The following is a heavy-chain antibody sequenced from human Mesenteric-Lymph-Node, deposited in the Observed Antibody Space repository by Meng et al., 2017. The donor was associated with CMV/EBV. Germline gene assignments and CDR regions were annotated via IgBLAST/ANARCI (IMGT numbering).Heavy chain of an antibody. CDR1: GFTFSNYG. V-gene: IGHV3-30*02. CDR3: ASGYCSSYYCRTEYYYGMDV. CDR2: IRYDGSDK. J-gene: IGHJ6*02. Sequence: GGSLRLSCAASGFTFSNYGMHWVRQAPGKGLEWVAFIRYDGSDKYYAESVKGRSTISRDNSKDTLDLHMYSLRGADTAVYYSASGYCSSYYCRTEYYYGMDVWGQGTSVTVSS. D-gene: IGHD2-2*01.